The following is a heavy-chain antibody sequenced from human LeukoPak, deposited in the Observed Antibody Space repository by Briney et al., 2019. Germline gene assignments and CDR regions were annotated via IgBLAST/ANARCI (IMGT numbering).Heavy chain of an antibody. CDR3: ARWGHSDYSSFPTKFDY. CDR2: IGGGDSQI. Sequence: GGSLRHSCAASGFTFSSFQMTWVRQAPGKGLEWVSYIGGGDSQIFYADSVKGRLTISRDNAKNSLYLQMSSLRADDTAIYYCARWGHSDYSSFPTKFDYWGQGTLVTVSS. D-gene: IGHD5-12*01. J-gene: IGHJ4*02. V-gene: IGHV3-48*03. CDR1: GFTFSSFQ.